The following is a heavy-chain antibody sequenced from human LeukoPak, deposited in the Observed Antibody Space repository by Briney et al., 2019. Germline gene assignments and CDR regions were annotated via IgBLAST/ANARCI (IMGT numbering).Heavy chain of an antibody. V-gene: IGHV3-48*01. D-gene: IGHD6-13*01. Sequence: GGSLRLSCAASEFTFSSYSMNWVRQAPGKGLEWVSYISSSSSTIYYADSVKGRFTISRDNAKNSLYLQMNSLRAEDTAVYYCSRDLHSSGWYRDHFDPWGQGTLVTVSS. CDR1: EFTFSSYS. J-gene: IGHJ5*02. CDR3: SRDLHSSGWYRDHFDP. CDR2: ISSSSSTI.